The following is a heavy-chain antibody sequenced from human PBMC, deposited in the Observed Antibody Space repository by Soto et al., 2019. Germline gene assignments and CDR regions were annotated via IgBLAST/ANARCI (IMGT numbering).Heavy chain of an antibody. CDR3: ARRGYYGSGSYYTDPAYGMDV. CDR1: GGSISSYY. J-gene: IGHJ6*02. CDR2: IYYSGST. V-gene: IGHV4-59*01. D-gene: IGHD3-10*01. Sequence: SETLSLTCTVSGGSISSYYWSWIRQPPGKGLEWIGYIYYSGSTNYNPSLKSRVTISVDTSKNQFSLKLSSVTAADTAVYYCARRGYYGSGSYYTDPAYGMDVWGQGTTVTVSS.